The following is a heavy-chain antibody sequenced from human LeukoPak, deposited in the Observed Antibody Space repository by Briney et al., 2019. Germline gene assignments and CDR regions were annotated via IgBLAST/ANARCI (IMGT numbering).Heavy chain of an antibody. V-gene: IGHV3-53*01. CDR2: IYSGGKT. D-gene: IGHD2-2*01. CDR3: ALPYCSSTSCYGDDAFDI. J-gene: IGHJ3*02. CDR1: GVPVSSNY. Sequence: PGGSLRLSCAASGVPVSSNYISWVRQAPGKGLEWVSVIYSGGKTFYADSVKGRFTISGDKSKNTLYLQMNSLRAEDTAVYYCALPYCSSTSCYGDDAFDIWGQGTMVTVSS.